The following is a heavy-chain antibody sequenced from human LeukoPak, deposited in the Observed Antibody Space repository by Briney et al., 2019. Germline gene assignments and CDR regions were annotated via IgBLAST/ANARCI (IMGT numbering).Heavy chain of an antibody. D-gene: IGHD1-26*01. Sequence: ASVKVSCKASGYTFTSYGISWVRQAPGQGLERMGWISAYNGNTNYAQKLQGRVTMTTDTSTSTAYMELRSLRSDDTAVYYCARDLISRWELPNDAFDIWGQGTMVTVSS. CDR1: GYTFTSYG. CDR2: ISAYNGNT. CDR3: ARDLISRWELPNDAFDI. J-gene: IGHJ3*02. V-gene: IGHV1-18*01.